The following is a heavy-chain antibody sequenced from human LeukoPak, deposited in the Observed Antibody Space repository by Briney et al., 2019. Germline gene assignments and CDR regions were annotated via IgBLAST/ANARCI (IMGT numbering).Heavy chain of an antibody. D-gene: IGHD3-10*01. CDR2: INPNSGGP. V-gene: IGHV1-2*02. J-gene: IGHJ5*02. CDR3: ARPSYYSGSGSPNWFDP. CDR1: RYTVTGYY. Sequence: ASVKVSCKASRYTVTGYYMHWLRQAPRQGLEWMGWINPNSGGPNYAQKFQGRVTMTRDTSISTAYMELNRLRSDDTAVYYCARPSYYSGSGSPNWFDPWGQGTLVTVSS.